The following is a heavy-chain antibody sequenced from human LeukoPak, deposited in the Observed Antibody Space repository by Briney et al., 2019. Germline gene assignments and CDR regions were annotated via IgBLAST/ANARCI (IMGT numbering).Heavy chain of an antibody. Sequence: SETLSLTCTVSGYSISSGYYWGWIRQPPGKGLEWIGSIYHSGSTYYNPSLKSRVTISVDTSKNQFSLKLSSVTAADTALYYCARDGYSYGYVFDYWGQGTLVTVSS. CDR3: ARDGYSYGYVFDY. V-gene: IGHV4-38-2*02. J-gene: IGHJ4*02. CDR1: GYSISSGYY. D-gene: IGHD5-18*01. CDR2: IYHSGST.